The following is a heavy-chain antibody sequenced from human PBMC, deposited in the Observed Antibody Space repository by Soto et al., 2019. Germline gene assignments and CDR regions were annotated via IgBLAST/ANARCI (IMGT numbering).Heavy chain of an antibody. V-gene: IGHV3-30*03. Sequence: GGSLRLSCAASGFTFSSYGMHWVRQAPGKGLEWVAVISYDGSNKYYADSVKGRFTISRDNSKNTLYLQMNSLRAEDTAVYYCARGTKLEPPDYWGQGTLVTVSS. CDR3: ARGTKLEPPDY. CDR2: ISYDGSNK. D-gene: IGHD1-1*01. CDR1: GFTFSSYG. J-gene: IGHJ4*02.